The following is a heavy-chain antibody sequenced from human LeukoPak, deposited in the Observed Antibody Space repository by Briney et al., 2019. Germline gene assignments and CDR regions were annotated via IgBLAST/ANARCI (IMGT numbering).Heavy chain of an antibody. J-gene: IGHJ3*02. CDR2: IYYSGST. D-gene: IGHD1-26*01. CDR3: ARLAWGAGGDI. CDR1: GGSISSSSYY. Sequence: SETLSLTCTVSGGSISSSSYYWGWIRQPPGKGLEWIGSIYYSGSTYYNPSLKSRVTISVDTSKNQFSLKLSSVTAADTAVYYCARLAWGAGGDIWGQGTMVTVSS. V-gene: IGHV4-39*07.